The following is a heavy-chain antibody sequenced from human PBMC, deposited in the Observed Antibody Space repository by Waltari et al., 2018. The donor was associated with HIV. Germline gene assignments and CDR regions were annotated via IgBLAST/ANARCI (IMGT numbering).Heavy chain of an antibody. CDR1: GGAFSSYA. Sequence: QVQLVQSGAEVKKPGYSVKVSCKASGGAFSSYAISWVRQAPGPGLEWMGRIIPILGIANYAQKFQGRVTITADKSTSTAYMELSSLRSEDTAVYYCASHCSSTSCYSSVPGGDDYWGQGTLVTVSS. CDR3: ASHCSSTSCYSSVPGGDDY. J-gene: IGHJ4*02. D-gene: IGHD2-2*02. V-gene: IGHV1-69*04. CDR2: IIPILGIA.